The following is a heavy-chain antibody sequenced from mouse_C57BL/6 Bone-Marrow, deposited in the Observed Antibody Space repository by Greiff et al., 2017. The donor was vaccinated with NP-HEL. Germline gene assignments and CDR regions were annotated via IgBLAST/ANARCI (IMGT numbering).Heavy chain of an antibody. CDR2: IYPGDGDT. Sequence: QVQLQQSGPELVKPGASVKISCKASGYAFSSSWLNWVKQRPGKGLEWIGRIYPGDGDTNYNGKFKGKAILTADKSSSTAYMELRSLTSEDSAVYYCSLYSNWPYWGQGTLVTVSA. CDR3: SLYSNWPY. V-gene: IGHV1-82*01. D-gene: IGHD2-5*01. J-gene: IGHJ3*01. CDR1: GYAFSSSW.